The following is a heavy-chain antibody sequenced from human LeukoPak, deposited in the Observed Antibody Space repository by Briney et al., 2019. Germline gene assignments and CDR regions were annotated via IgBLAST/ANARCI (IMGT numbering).Heavy chain of an antibody. CDR1: GFTFSNYP. J-gene: IGHJ4*02. V-gene: IGHV3-23*01. Sequence: GGPLILLCAASGFTFSNYPMSWVRQVPGRGLEGVSTFRRRGDITCGADAVKGRFTISRDNSKNSLYMQMNSVRAEDTAVYYCAKGPRPDITVAHTVEKWGQGTLVTLSS. CDR2: FRRRGDIT. D-gene: IGHD6-19*01. CDR3: AKGPRPDITVAHTVEK.